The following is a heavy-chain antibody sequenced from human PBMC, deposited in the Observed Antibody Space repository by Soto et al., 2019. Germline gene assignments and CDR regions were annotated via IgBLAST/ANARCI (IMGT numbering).Heavy chain of an antibody. Sequence: QVQLVESGGGLVKPGGSLRLSCAASGFTFSDYYMSWIRQAPGKGLEWVSYISSSGDRTYYADSVKGRFTISRDNAKNSLSLQMNSLRAEDTAVYYCARDLVAARPGYYSYGLDVWGQGTTVTVS. V-gene: IGHV3-11*01. D-gene: IGHD6-6*01. CDR3: ARDLVAARPGYYSYGLDV. CDR1: GFTFSDYY. J-gene: IGHJ6*02. CDR2: ISSSGDRT.